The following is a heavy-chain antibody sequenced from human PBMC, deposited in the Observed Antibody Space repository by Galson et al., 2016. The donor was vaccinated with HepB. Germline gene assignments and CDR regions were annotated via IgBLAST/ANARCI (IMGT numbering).Heavy chain of an antibody. CDR1: GFTFDHYA. D-gene: IGHD4-23*01. J-gene: IGHJ6*02. CDR2: INWDSARI. V-gene: IGHV3-9*01. CDR3: PRDRVVTRGTTYYYGMDV. Sequence: SLRLSCAASGFTFDHYAMHWVRQAPGTGLEWVSSINWDSARIDYADAVKGRFTISRDNAKSSLYLQMNSLKTEDTAVDYCPRDRVVTRGTTYYYGMDVWGQGTTVTVSS.